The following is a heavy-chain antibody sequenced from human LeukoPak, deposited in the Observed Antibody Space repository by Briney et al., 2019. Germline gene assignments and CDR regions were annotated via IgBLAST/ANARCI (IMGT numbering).Heavy chain of an antibody. CDR2: ISAYNGNT. Sequence: ASVKVSCKASGYTFTSYGISWVRQAPGQGLEWMGWISAYNGNTNYAQKLQGRVTMTTDTSTSTAYMELRSLRSDDTAVYYCARDLSLYCSGGSCYLGYFDYWGQGTLVTVPS. J-gene: IGHJ4*02. D-gene: IGHD2-15*01. CDR3: ARDLSLYCSGGSCYLGYFDY. V-gene: IGHV1-18*01. CDR1: GYTFTSYG.